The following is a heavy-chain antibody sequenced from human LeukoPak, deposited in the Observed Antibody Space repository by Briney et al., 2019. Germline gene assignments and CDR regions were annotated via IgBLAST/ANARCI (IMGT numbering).Heavy chain of an antibody. Sequence: GGSLRLSSAASGFTVSSNYMSWVRQAPGKGLEWVSVIYSGGSTYYADSVKGRFTISRDNSKNTLYLQMNSLRAEDTAVYYCARDPRSYYYDSSGPLWGQGTLVTVSS. CDR2: IYSGGST. CDR1: GFTVSSNY. D-gene: IGHD3-22*01. J-gene: IGHJ4*02. CDR3: ARDPRSYYYDSSGPL. V-gene: IGHV3-66*01.